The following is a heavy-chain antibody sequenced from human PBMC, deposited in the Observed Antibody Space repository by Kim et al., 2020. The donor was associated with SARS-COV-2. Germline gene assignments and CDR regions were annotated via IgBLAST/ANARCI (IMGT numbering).Heavy chain of an antibody. D-gene: IGHD3-10*01. CDR3: ATRPLKYGSGSYYKLY. CDR2: MNPNSGNT. J-gene: IGHJ4*02. V-gene: IGHV1-8*01. CDR1: GYTFTSYD. Sequence: ASVKVSCKASGYTFTSYDINWVRQATGQGLEWMGWMNPNSGNTGYAQKFQGRVTMTRNTSISTAYMELSSLRSEDTAVYYCATRPLKYGSGSYYKLYWGQGTLVTVSS.